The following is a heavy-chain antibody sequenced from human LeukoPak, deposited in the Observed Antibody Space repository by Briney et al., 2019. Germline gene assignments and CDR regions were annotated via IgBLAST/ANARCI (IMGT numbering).Heavy chain of an antibody. Sequence: GGSLRLSCAASGFTFSEYYINWIRQAPGKGLEWVSHISSSGRLMQYADSVRGRFTITSDNAQNFMSLQMNNLQPDDTAVYYCARDTNNGLDVWGRGTTVTVS. V-gene: IGHV3-11*01. J-gene: IGHJ6*02. CDR3: ARDTNNGLDV. CDR2: ISSSGRLM. CDR1: GFTFSEYY. D-gene: IGHD1-20*01.